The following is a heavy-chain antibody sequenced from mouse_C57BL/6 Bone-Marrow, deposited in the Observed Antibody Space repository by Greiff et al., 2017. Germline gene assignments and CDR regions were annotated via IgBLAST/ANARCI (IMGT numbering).Heavy chain of an antibody. J-gene: IGHJ4*01. V-gene: IGHV1-59*01. CDR2: IDPSDSYT. Sequence: VQLQQPGAELVRPGASVKLSCKASGYTFTSYWMHWVKQRPGQGLEWIGAIDPSDSYTNYNQKFKGKATLTVDTSSSTAYMQLSSLTSEDSAVYYCARTDISSYPMDYWGQGTSVTVSS. CDR1: GYTFTSYW. D-gene: IGHD6-1*01. CDR3: ARTDISSYPMDY.